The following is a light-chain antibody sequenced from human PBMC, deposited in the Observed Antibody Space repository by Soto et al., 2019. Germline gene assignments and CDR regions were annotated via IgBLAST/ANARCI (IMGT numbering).Light chain of an antibody. CDR1: QSISSW. Sequence: DIQMTQSPSTLAASVGDRVTITCRASQSISSWLAWYQQKPGKDPKLLIYKASSLESGVPSRFSGSGSGTEFTLTISSLQPDDFATYYCQQYNSLWKFGQGTKVEIK. V-gene: IGKV1-5*03. CDR3: QQYNSLWK. CDR2: KAS. J-gene: IGKJ1*01.